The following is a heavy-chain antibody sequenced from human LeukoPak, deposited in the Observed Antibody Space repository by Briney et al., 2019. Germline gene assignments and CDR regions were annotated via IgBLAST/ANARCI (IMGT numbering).Heavy chain of an antibody. CDR3: TRGGAARPDY. D-gene: IGHD6-6*01. V-gene: IGHV3-48*01. Sequence: PGGSLRLSCAASGFTFSSYGMDWGRQAPGKGLEWVSYISSNSRTIDYANSVKGRFTISRDNAKNSLFLQMSSLRAEDTAMYYCTRGGAARPDYWGQGTLVTVSS. CDR2: ISSNSRTI. J-gene: IGHJ4*02. CDR1: GFTFSSYG.